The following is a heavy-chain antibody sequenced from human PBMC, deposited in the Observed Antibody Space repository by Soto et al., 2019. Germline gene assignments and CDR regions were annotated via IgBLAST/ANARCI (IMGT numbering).Heavy chain of an antibody. D-gene: IGHD3-22*01. V-gene: IGHV1-8*01. J-gene: IGHJ3*02. Sequence: ASVKVSCKASGYTFTSYDVNWVRQATGQGLEWMGWMNPNSGNTGYAQKFQGRVTMTRNTSISTAYIELSSLRSEDTAVYYCASAHTYYYDSSGYAFDIWGQGTMVTVSS. CDR1: GYTFTSYD. CDR3: ASAHTYYYDSSGYAFDI. CDR2: MNPNSGNT.